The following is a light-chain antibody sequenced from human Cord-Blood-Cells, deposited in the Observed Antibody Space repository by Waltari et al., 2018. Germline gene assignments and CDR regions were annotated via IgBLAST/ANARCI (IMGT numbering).Light chain of an antibody. CDR1: QSISSY. Sequence: DIQMTQSPSSLSACVGDRVTITCQASQSISSYLNWYQQKPGKAPKLLINAASSLQSGVPSRFSGSGSGTDFTLTISSLQPEDFATYYCQQSYSTCTFGQGTKVEIK. V-gene: IGKV1-39*01. CDR2: AAS. J-gene: IGKJ1*01. CDR3: QQSYSTCT.